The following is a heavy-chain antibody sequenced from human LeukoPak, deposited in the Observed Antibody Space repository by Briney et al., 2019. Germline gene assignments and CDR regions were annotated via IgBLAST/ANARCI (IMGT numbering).Heavy chain of an antibody. CDR3: ARYPYSDSGVWQAFDY. D-gene: IGHD5-12*01. CDR1: GGSISSGSHY. Sequence: PSETLSLTCIVSGGSISSGSHYWGWIRQPPGKGLEWTGNLHYSGITYYNPSLTSRVTISVDTSKNQFSLRLTSVTAADTAVYYCARYPYSDSGVWQAFDYWGQGTLVTVLS. J-gene: IGHJ4*02. CDR2: LHYSGIT. V-gene: IGHV4-39*01.